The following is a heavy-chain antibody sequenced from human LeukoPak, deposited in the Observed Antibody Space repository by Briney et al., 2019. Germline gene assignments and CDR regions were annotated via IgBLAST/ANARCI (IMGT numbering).Heavy chain of an antibody. Sequence: SETLSLTCTVSGGSNSSHYWSWIRQPPGKGLEWIGYIYYSGSTNYNPSLKSRVTISVDTSKNQFSLKLSSVIAADTAVYYCARAHSSSWYDIPYYYYYYMDVWGKGTTVTVSS. J-gene: IGHJ6*03. V-gene: IGHV4-59*11. CDR3: ARAHSSSWYDIPYYYYYYMDV. D-gene: IGHD6-13*01. CDR2: IYYSGST. CDR1: GGSNSSHY.